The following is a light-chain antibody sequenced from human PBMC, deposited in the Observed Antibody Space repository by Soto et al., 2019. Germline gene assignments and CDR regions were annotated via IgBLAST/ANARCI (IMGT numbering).Light chain of an antibody. CDR2: YAS. J-gene: IGKJ5*01. CDR3: QQRSNWPIT. CDR1: QSVSSY. Sequence: EIVLTQSPATLSLSPGERATLSCRASQSVSSYLAWYQQKPGQAPRLLIYYASNRATGIPARLSGSVSGTDFTLTISSLEPEDFAVYYCQQRSNWPITFGQGTRLEIK. V-gene: IGKV3-11*01.